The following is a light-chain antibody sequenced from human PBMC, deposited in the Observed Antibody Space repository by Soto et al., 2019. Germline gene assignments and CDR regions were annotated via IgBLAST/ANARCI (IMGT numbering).Light chain of an antibody. CDR2: ADN. V-gene: IGLV1-40*01. Sequence: QSVLTQTPSVSGAPGQTITMSCTGSSSNIGAGYDVHWYQQVPGAAPRLLIYADNNRPSGVPDRFSASKSGTSASLAITGLQGEDEAKYYCQSYDTSLSGVIFGAGTKLTVL. CDR3: QSYDTSLSGVI. J-gene: IGLJ2*01. CDR1: SSNIGAGYD.